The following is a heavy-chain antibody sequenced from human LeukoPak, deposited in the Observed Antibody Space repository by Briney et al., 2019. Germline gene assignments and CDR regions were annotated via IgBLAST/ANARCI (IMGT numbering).Heavy chain of an antibody. CDR2: IKQDGSEK. CDR1: GFTFSSYW. J-gene: IGHJ3*02. V-gene: IGHV3-7*01. Sequence: PGESLRLSCAASGFTFSSYWMSWVRQAPGKGLEWVANIKQDGSEKYYVDSVKGRFTLSRDNDKNSLYLQMNRLRAEDTAVYYCARDLKPRIAVAGIDAFDIWGQGTMVTVSS. D-gene: IGHD6-19*01. CDR3: ARDLKPRIAVAGIDAFDI.